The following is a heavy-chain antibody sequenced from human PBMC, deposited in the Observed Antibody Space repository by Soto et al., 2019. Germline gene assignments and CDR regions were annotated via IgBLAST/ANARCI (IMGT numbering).Heavy chain of an antibody. D-gene: IGHD2-21*01. Sequence: LRLSCAASGFTFSTYAMSWVRQTPGKGPEWVSGISVSGGSRYYADSVKGRFTISRDTSKNTLYLQMNSLRAEDTALYYCATDLPGGEDDHYGMDVWGQGTTVTV. CDR3: ATDLPGGEDDHYGMDV. CDR1: GFTFSTYA. V-gene: IGHV3-23*01. CDR2: ISVSGGSR. J-gene: IGHJ6*02.